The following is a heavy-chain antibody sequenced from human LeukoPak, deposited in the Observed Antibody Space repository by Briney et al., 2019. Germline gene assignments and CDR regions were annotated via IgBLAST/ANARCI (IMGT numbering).Heavy chain of an antibody. V-gene: IGHV3-48*03. CDR1: GFTFSSYE. D-gene: IGHD6-19*01. CDR2: ISSSGSTI. CDR3: AREAEGWFDP. J-gene: IGHJ5*02. Sequence: GWSLRLSCVSSGFTFSSYEMNWVGQARGKELEWVSYISSSGSTIYYADSVKGRFTISRDNAKNSLYLQMNSLRAEDTAVYYCAREAEGWFDPWGQGTLVTVSS.